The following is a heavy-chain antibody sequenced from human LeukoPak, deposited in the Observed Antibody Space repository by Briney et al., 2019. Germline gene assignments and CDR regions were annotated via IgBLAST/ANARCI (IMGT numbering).Heavy chain of an antibody. CDR3: ARQGYISGQGFRNNWFDP. J-gene: IGHJ5*02. CDR2: VFYSGNT. Sequence: PSETLSLTCTVSGDSIISGSCFWGWIRQPPGKGLEWIGSVFYSGNTYYNPSLKSRVTISVDTSKSQFYLRLNSVTAADTAVYYCARQGYISGQGFRNNWFDPWGQGSLVTVSS. V-gene: IGHV4-39*01. CDR1: GDSIISGSCF. D-gene: IGHD6-19*01.